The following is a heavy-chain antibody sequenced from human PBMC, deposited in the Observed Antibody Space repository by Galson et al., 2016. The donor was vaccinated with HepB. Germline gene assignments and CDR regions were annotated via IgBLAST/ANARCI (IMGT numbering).Heavy chain of an antibody. CDR2: ISDDGSDK. CDR1: GFTFSSYL. J-gene: IGHJ5*02. CDR3: ARPGRLCSSISCYSWFDP. D-gene: IGHD2-2*01. Sequence: SLRLSCAASGFTFSSYLMYWVRQAPGKGLEWVAIISDDGSDKNYADSVKGRFTISRDNSQNTLFLQMNSLGVEDTAVYYCARPGRLCSSISCYSWFDPWGQGTLVTVSA. V-gene: IGHV3-30*04.